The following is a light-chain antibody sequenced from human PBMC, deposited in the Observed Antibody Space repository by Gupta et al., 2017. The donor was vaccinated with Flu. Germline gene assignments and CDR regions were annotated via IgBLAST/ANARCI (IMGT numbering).Light chain of an antibody. V-gene: IGKV3-11*01. CDR2: DVS. Sequence: EIVLTQSPATLSLSPGERATLSCRASQSARSYLAWYQQTPGQGPRLLIYDVSNRATGIPARFSGSGSGTEFTLTITNREPEDSAVYYCQQRSNWPWTFGQGTKVEIK. J-gene: IGKJ1*01. CDR3: QQRSNWPWT. CDR1: QSARSY.